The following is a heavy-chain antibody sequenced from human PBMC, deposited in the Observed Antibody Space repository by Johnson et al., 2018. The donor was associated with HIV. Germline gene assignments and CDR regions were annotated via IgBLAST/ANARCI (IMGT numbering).Heavy chain of an antibody. CDR3: TTQQRDDAFDI. J-gene: IGHJ3*02. Sequence: MQLVESGGDLVKPGGSLRLSCAASGFTFSNAWMNWVRQAPGKGLEWVGRIKSESDGGTTDYPTPVKGRFTISRDDSKNMLYLQMNSLKTEDTAVYYCTTQQRDDAFDIWGQGTMVTVSS. CDR1: GFTFSNAW. CDR2: IKSESDGGTT. V-gene: IGHV3-15*01. D-gene: IGHD6-13*01.